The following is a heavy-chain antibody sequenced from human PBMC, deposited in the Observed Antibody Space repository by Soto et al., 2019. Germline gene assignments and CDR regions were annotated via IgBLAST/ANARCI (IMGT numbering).Heavy chain of an antibody. CDR1: GFTFSNVW. D-gene: IGHD2-2*01. J-gene: IGHJ4*02. Sequence: GGSLRLSCAASGFTFSNVWLSWVRQGPGKGLEWLGRIKSRTENETTDYATPARGRFIISRDDSKNMLYLQLNRLKSEDTGVYYCVTVSPHAKSSFDYWGQGT. V-gene: IGHV3-15*01. CDR3: VTVSPHAKSSFDY. CDR2: IKSRTENETT.